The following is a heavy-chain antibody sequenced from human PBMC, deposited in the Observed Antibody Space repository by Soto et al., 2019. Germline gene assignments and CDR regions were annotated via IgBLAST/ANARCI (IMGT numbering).Heavy chain of an antibody. CDR3: ARVRLLRYPVVVTATQPPDY. V-gene: IGHV3-33*01. J-gene: IGHJ4*02. CDR2: IWYDGSNK. CDR1: GFTFSSYG. D-gene: IGHD2-21*02. Sequence: GGSLRLSCAASGFTFSSYGMHWVRQAPGKGLEWVAVIWYDGSNKYYADSVKGRFTISRDNSKNTLYLQMNSLRAEDTAVYYCARVRLLRYPVVVTATQPPDYWGQGTLVTVSS.